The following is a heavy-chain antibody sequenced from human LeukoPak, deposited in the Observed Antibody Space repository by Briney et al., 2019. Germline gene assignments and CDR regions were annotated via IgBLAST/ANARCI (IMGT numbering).Heavy chain of an antibody. CDR1: GGSISSGGYY. D-gene: IGHD3-9*01. CDR3: ARDDFEYSVHYGMDV. V-gene: IGHV4-31*03. J-gene: IGHJ6*02. Sequence: PSETLSLTCTVSGGSISSGGYYWSWIRQHPGEGLEWIGYIYYSGSTYFNPPLKSRVTLSVDTSKNQFSLKLTSVTAADTAVYFCARDDFEYSVHYGMDVWGQGTAVTVSS. CDR2: IYYSGST.